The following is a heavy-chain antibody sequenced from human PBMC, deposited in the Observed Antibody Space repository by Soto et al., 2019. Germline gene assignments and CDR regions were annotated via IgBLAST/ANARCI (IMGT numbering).Heavy chain of an antibody. CDR1: EFTFSNYA. CDR3: TRDGEHYYDTSGYYRAGP. J-gene: IGHJ5*02. D-gene: IGHD3-22*01. CDR2: ISYGGGTT. V-gene: IGHV3-23*01. Sequence: PGGSLRLSCAASEFTFSNYAMSWVRQAPGKGLEWVSAISYGGGTTYYADSVKGRFTISRDNAKNTLYLQMNSLRDEDTAVYYCTRDGEHYYDTSGYYRAGPWGQGTLVTVSS.